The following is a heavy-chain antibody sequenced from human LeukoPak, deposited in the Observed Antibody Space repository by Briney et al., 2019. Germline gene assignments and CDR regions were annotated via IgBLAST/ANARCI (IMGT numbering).Heavy chain of an antibody. V-gene: IGHV4-4*07. CDR1: GGSISSYY. Sequence: PSETLSLTCTVSGGSISSYYWSWIRQPAGKGLEWIGRIYTSGSTNYNPSLKSRVTISVDTSKNQFSLKLSSVTAADTAVYYCARLGLGEQQLDRFGYYYYYMDVWGKGTTVTVSS. CDR2: IYTSGST. CDR3: ARLGLGEQQLDRFGYYYYYMDV. D-gene: IGHD6-13*01. J-gene: IGHJ6*03.